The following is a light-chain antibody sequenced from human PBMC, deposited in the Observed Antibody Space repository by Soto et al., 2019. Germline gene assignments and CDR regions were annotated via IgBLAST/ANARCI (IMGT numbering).Light chain of an antibody. CDR1: QGISTW. Sequence: DLQVTQSPSSVSASVGDRVTITCRASQGISTWLGWYQQKPGKAPKLLIYAAASLQTGVPSRFSGSGSGTHFTLTISSLQPEDFATYFCQQTNTFPYTFGQGTKLEIK. CDR3: QQTNTFPYT. V-gene: IGKV1-12*01. J-gene: IGKJ2*01. CDR2: AAA.